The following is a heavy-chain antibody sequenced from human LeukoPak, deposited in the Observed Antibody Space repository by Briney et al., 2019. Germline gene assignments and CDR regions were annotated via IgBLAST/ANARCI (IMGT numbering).Heavy chain of an antibody. J-gene: IGHJ4*02. CDR2: IRSKAYGGTT. Sequence: GGSLRLSCTASGFTFGDYAMSWVRQAPGKGLEWVGFIRSKAYGGTTEYAASVKGRFTISRDDSKSIAYLQMNSLKTEDTAVYYCTRGGDYLDYWGQGTLVTVSS. CDR3: TRGGDYLDY. V-gene: IGHV3-49*04. CDR1: GFTFGDYA.